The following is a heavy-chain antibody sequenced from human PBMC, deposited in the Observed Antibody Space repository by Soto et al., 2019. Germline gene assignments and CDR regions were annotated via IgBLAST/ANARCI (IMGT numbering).Heavy chain of an antibody. Sequence: ASVKVSCKASGYTFTSYDINWVRQATGQGLEWMGWMNPNSGNTGYAQKFQGRVTMTRNTSISTAYMELSSLRSEDTAVYYCARLGDIVLVPAAMAYYYYGMDVWGQGTTVTVSS. CDR1: GYTFTSYD. D-gene: IGHD2-2*01. J-gene: IGHJ6*02. CDR3: ARLGDIVLVPAAMAYYYYGMDV. V-gene: IGHV1-8*01. CDR2: MNPNSGNT.